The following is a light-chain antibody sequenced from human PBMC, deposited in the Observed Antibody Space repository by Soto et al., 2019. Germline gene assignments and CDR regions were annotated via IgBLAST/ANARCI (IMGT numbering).Light chain of an antibody. J-gene: IGKJ5*01. CDR2: AAS. Sequence: DILMTQSPASVSASVGDRVIISCRANQGIGTRLAWYQQRPGKAPKLLIYAASSLQSGVPSRFSGSGSGTDFILIIGGLQPEDFGTYYCQQGNRLSITFGQGTRLEPK. V-gene: IGKV1-12*01. CDR1: QGIGTR. CDR3: QQGNRLSIT.